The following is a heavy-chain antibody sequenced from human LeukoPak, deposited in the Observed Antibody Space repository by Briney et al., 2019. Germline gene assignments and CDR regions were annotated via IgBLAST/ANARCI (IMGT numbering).Heavy chain of an antibody. CDR2: IYDSGST. CDR3: ARHVGFITMVRGVINNNWFDP. CDR1: DDAVSSGGYS. V-gene: IGHV4-30-4*07. J-gene: IGHJ5*02. Sequence: PSETLSLTCTVSDDAVSSGGYSWSWIRQPPGKGLEWIGYIYDSGSTYYNPSLKSRVTMSLDTPKNQFSLRLSSVTAADTAVYYCARHVGFITMVRGVINNNWFDPWGQGTLVTVSS. D-gene: IGHD3-10*01.